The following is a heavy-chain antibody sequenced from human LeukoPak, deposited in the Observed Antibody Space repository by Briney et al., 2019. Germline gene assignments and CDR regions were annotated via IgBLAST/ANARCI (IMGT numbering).Heavy chain of an antibody. CDR2: IDSSGGYM. CDR1: GFTFSSYG. J-gene: IGHJ4*02. Sequence: GGSLRHSCAASGFTFSSYGMSWVRQAPGKGLEWVSSIDSSGGYMFYADSVKGRFIISRDNAKDSLYLQMNSLRVEDTAVYYCLRGDRRDYWGQGTLVTVSS. V-gene: IGHV3-21*06. CDR3: LRGDRRDY.